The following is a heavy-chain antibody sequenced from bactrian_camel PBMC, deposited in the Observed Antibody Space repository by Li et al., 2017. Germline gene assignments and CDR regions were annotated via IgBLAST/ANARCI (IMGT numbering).Heavy chain of an antibody. CDR2: INNSGRTT. Sequence: QLVESGGGSVQTGGSLRLSCAASGFTFSTYAMTWVRQAPGKGPEWVAAINNSGRTTYIADMLKGRFTISKDNAKNTLYLQMNSLQPEDTAMYYRAARQPCRVWLGYEDPGEYNIWGQGTQVTVS. V-gene: IGHV3S30*01. J-gene: IGHJ4*01. D-gene: IGHD5*01. CDR3: AARQPCRVWLGYEDPGEYNI. CDR1: GFTFSTYA.